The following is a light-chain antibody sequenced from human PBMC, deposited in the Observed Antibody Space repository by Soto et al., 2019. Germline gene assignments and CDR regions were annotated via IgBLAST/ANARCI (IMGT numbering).Light chain of an antibody. CDR1: QSVRSH. CDR2: GVS. Sequence: EIVLTQSTATRSLARGERATLSCRASQSVRSHLAWFQQKPGQAPRLLMYGVSTRATGMPDRFSGSRSGTEFTLIISSLQSEDFAVYYCQQYSDWPLTLGGGTKVDI. V-gene: IGKV3D-15*01. CDR3: QQYSDWPLT. J-gene: IGKJ4*01.